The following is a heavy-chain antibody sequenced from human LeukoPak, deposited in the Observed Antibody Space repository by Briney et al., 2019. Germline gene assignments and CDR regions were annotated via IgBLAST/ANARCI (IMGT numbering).Heavy chain of an antibody. V-gene: IGHV3-23*01. CDR3: AKLGISDGIDY. CDR2: ITGSGGST. J-gene: IGHJ4*02. CDR1: GFTFSSHA. Sequence: GGSLRLSCAASGFTFSSHAMTWVRQAPGKGLEWGSSITGSGGSTFYAASVKGRFTISRDNSKNTLYLQMNSLRAEDTAVYYCAKLGISDGIDYWGQGTPVTVSS. D-gene: IGHD3-16*01.